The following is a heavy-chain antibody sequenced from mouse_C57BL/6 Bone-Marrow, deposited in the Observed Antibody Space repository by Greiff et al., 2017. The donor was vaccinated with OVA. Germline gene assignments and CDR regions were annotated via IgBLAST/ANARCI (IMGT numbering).Heavy chain of an antibody. CDR1: GFTFSSYA. CDR2: ISDGGSYT. Sequence: EVMMVEFGGGLVKPGGSLKLSCAASGFTFSSYAMSWVRQTPEKRLEWVATISDGGSYTYYPDNVKGRFTISRDNAKNNLYLQMSHLKSEDTAMYDCARDDYYGSSYDYWGQGTTLTVSS. V-gene: IGHV5-4*01. CDR3: ARDDYYGSSYDY. D-gene: IGHD1-1*01. J-gene: IGHJ2*01.